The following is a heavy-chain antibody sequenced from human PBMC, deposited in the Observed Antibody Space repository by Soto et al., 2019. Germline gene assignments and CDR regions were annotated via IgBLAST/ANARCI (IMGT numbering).Heavy chain of an antibody. D-gene: IGHD5-12*01. CDR3: ARDSGHGYDY. J-gene: IGHJ4*02. V-gene: IGHV1-18*01. Sequence: ASVKVSCKASGYTFTNYCISWVRQAPGQGLEWMGWVSPYNGNTNYEQNFKGRVTMTTDTTTSTAYMELRSLRSDDTAVYFCARDSGHGYDYWGQGTVVTVSS. CDR2: VSPYNGNT. CDR1: GYTFTNYC.